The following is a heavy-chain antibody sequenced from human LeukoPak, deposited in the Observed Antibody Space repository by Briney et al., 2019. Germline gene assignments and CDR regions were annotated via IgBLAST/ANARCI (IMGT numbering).Heavy chain of an antibody. Sequence: GGSLRLSCAASGFMFSSNWMSWVRLAPGKGLEWVANIKEDGTETYYVDSVTGRFTISRDNAKNSLYLQMNSLRVEDTAVYYCAKEGRSLQTYWGQGTLVTVSS. CDR3: AKEGRSLQTY. CDR1: GFMFSSNW. J-gene: IGHJ4*02. CDR2: IKEDGTET. D-gene: IGHD5-24*01. V-gene: IGHV3-7*03.